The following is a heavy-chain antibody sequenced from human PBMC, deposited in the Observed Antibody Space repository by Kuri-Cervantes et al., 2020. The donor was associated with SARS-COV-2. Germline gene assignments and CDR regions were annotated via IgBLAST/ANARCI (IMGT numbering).Heavy chain of an antibody. V-gene: IGHV4-34*01. CDR1: GLTFSYYS. J-gene: IGHJ6*02. CDR3: ARSQHSTSRYYYYSLDV. D-gene: IGHD6-6*01. CDR2: INHSGST. Sequence: GSLRLSCRDSGLTFSYYSMNWVRQAPGKGLEWIGEINHSGSTNYNPSLKSRVTISIDTSKTQFSLKLSSVTAADTAVYYCARSQHSTSRYYYYSLDVWGQGTTVTVSS.